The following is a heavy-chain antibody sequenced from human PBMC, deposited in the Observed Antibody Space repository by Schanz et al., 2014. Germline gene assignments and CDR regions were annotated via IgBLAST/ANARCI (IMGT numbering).Heavy chain of an antibody. V-gene: IGHV3-33*01. CDR1: GFTFSSYG. D-gene: IGHD6-13*01. Sequence: VQLVESGGGVVQPGRSLRLSCATSGFTFSSYGMHWVRQAPGKGLEWVAVIWFDASHKYYADSVKGRFTISRDNSKNTLYLQMDTLRVEDTAMFYCARDMTIAPAWGQGTLVTVSS. CDR3: ARDMTIAPA. J-gene: IGHJ5*02. CDR2: IWFDASHK.